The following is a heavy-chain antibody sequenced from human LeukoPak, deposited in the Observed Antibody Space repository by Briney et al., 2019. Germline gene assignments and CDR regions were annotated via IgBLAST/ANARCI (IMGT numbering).Heavy chain of an antibody. D-gene: IGHD5-12*01. V-gene: IGHV3-7*01. CDR2: IRQDGGEK. CDR3: ARDYEHSGYDYLPLY. Sequence: GGSLRLSCAASGFTFSSHWMTWVRQAPGKGLEGVANIRQDGGEKYYAASVKGRSTISRDNAENSVYLQMNGLRAEDTAVYFCARDYEHSGYDYLPLYWGQGTLVTVSS. CDR1: GFTFSSHW. J-gene: IGHJ4*02.